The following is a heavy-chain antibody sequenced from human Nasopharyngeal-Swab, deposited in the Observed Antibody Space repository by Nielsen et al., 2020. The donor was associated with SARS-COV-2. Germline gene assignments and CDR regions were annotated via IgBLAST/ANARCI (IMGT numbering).Heavy chain of an antibody. V-gene: IGHV3-21*01. D-gene: IGHD4-23*01. Sequence: GESLKISCAASGFTFSSYSMNWVRQAPGKGLEWVSSISSSSSYIYYADSVKGRFTISRDNAKNSLYLQMNSLRAEDTAVYYCARTLNDYGGANFDYWGQGTLVTVSS. J-gene: IGHJ4*02. CDR1: GFTFSSYS. CDR3: ARTLNDYGGANFDY. CDR2: ISSSSSYI.